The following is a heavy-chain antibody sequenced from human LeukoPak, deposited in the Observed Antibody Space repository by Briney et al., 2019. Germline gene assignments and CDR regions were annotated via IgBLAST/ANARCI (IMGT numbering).Heavy chain of an antibody. J-gene: IGHJ5*02. V-gene: IGHV1-46*01. CDR2: INPSGGST. Sequence: GASVKVSCKASGYIFTNYYMHWVRQAPGQGLEWMGTINPSGGSTTYAQKFQGRVTMTRDTSLSTVYMELSRLRSDDTAVYYCATQATSGWHFSWGQGTLVTVSS. CDR3: ATQATSGWHFS. CDR1: GYIFTNYY. D-gene: IGHD6-19*01.